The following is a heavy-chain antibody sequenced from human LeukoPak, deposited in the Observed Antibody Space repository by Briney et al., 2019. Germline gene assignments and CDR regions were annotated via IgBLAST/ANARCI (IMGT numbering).Heavy chain of an antibody. V-gene: IGHV1-2*02. CDR1: GYTFTGYY. D-gene: IGHD6-19*01. J-gene: IGHJ4*02. CDR3: ARCPSWLVPYFDY. Sequence: ASVKVSCKASGYTFTGYYMHWVRQAPGQGLEWMGWISPNSGGTNYAQKFQGRVTMTRDTSISTAYMELSRLRSDDTAVYYCARCPSWLVPYFDYWGQGTLVTVSS. CDR2: ISPNSGGT.